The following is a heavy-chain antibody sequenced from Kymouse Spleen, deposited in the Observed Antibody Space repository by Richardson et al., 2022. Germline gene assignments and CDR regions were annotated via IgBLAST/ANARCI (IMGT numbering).Heavy chain of an antibody. CDR2: ISGSGGST. V-gene: IGHV3-23*04. CDR1: GFTFSSYA. Sequence: EVQLVESGGGLVQPGGSLRLSCAASGFTFSSYAMSWVRQAPGKGLEWVSAISGSGGSTYYADSVKGRFTISRDNSKNTLYLQMNSLRAEDTAVYYCAKDRVRGVIDYYYYGMDVWGQGTTVTVSS. CDR3: AKDRVRGVIDYYYYGMDV. J-gene: IGHJ6*02. D-gene: IGHD3-10*01.